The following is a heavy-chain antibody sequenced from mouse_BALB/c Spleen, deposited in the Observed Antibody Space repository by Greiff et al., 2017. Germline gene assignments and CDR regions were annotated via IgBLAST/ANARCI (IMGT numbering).Heavy chain of an antibody. CDR1: GYTFSSYW. J-gene: IGHJ1*01. Sequence: QVQLQQSGAELMKPGASVKISCKATGYTFSSYWIEWVKQRPGHGLEWIGEILPGSGSTNYNEKFKGKATFTADTSSNTAYMQLSSLTSEASAVYYCSRLLRPYWYFDVWGAGTTVTVSS. CDR3: SRLLRPYWYFDV. D-gene: IGHD1-1*01. CDR2: ILPGSGST. V-gene: IGHV1-9*01.